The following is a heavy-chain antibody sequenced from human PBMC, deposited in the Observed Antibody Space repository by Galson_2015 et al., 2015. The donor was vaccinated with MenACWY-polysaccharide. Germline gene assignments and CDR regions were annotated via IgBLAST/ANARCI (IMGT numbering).Heavy chain of an antibody. D-gene: IGHD2-21*02. V-gene: IGHV3-7*01. J-gene: IGHJ4*02. CDR3: ASWVTTL. Sequence: SLRLSCAASGFTFSSSWMSWIRQAPGKGLEWVAHIKQDGSEKYYVDSVKGRFTISRDNAKNSLYLQMSSLRAEDTAVYYCASWVTTLWGQGVLVTVSS. CDR1: GFTFSSSW. CDR2: IKQDGSEK.